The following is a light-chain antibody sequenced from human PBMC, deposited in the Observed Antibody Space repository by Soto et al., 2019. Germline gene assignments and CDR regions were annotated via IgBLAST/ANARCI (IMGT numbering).Light chain of an antibody. CDR2: KVS. Sequence: DVVMTQSPLSLPVTLGQPASISCRSNQSLVHSDGIAYFSWFQQRPGRSPRRLNYKVSSRDTGVAARFSGSGSGTDFALKVSRVEAEDVGVYYCMQGTQWAITFGQGTRLEIK. J-gene: IGKJ5*01. CDR1: QSLVHSDGIAY. CDR3: MQGTQWAIT. V-gene: IGKV2-30*02.